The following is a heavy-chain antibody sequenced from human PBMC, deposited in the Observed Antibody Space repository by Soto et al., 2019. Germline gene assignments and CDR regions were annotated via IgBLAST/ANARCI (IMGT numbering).Heavy chain of an antibody. CDR3: ARDGYCSGGSCYSDWDYYYGMDV. CDR1: GFTFSSYG. V-gene: IGHV3-33*01. Sequence: QVQLVESGGGVVQPGRSLRLSCAASGFTFSSYGMHWVRRAPGKGLEWVAVIWYDGSNKYYADSVKGRFTISRDNSKNTLYLQMNSLRAEDTAVYYCARDGYCSGGSCYSDWDYYYGMDVWGQGTTVTVSS. J-gene: IGHJ6*02. D-gene: IGHD2-15*01. CDR2: IWYDGSNK.